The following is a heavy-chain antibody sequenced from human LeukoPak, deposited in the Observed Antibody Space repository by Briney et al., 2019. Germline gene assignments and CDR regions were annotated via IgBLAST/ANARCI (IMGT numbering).Heavy chain of an antibody. CDR3: ARYTAMVAFHAHGFDI. J-gene: IGHJ3*02. D-gene: IGHD5-18*01. CDR2: IYYSGST. Sequence: SETLSLSCTVSGGSISSYYWSWIRQPPGKGLEWIGYIYYSGSTNYNPSLKSRVTISVDTSKNQFSLKLRSVTAADTAVYYCARYTAMVAFHAHGFDIWGKGAMVTVS. V-gene: IGHV4-59*01. CDR1: GGSISSYY.